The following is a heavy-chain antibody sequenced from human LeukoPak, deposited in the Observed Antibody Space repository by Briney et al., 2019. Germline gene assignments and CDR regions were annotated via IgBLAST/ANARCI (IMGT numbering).Heavy chain of an antibody. J-gene: IGHJ6*04. CDR2: IYSGGTT. Sequence: GGSLRLSCAAAGFTGSSNYMSWVRQAPGKGLEWVSVIYSGGTTYYADSVKGRFTISRDNAKNTLYLQMNSLRAEDTAVYYCARDGPRSHQKRDDYQYGMDAWGKGTTVTVSS. CDR1: GFTGSSNY. D-gene: IGHD3-10*01. V-gene: IGHV3-53*01. CDR3: ARDGPRSHQKRDDYQYGMDA.